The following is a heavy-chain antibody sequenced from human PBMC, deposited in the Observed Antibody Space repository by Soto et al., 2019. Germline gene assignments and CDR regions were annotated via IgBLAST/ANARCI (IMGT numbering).Heavy chain of an antibody. CDR2: IKSDGSST. V-gene: IGHV3-74*01. CDR3: AVIAAHLNRYLDL. D-gene: IGHD6-6*01. Sequence: GGSPRLSFAVSGYTFSSDWMHWFRQAPGKELVWVSRIKSDGSSTSYADSVKGRFTISRDKAKNTLYLQMYSLRDEDTAVYNCAVIAAHLNRYLDLWGRGPLVTVSS. J-gene: IGHJ2*01. CDR1: GYTFSSDW.